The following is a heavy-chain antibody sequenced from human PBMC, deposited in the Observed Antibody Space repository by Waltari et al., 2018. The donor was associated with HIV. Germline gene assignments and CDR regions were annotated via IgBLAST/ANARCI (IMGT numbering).Heavy chain of an antibody. J-gene: IGHJ6*02. D-gene: IGHD5-12*01. CDR1: GFTFSSYA. V-gene: IGHV3-23*01. CDR3: AKYPMDIVATINYCGTDV. CDR2: MRGRCGST. Sequence: EVQMLESGGGLVQPGGSLRLSCAASGFTFSSYAMSWVRQAPGKGVEWVVAMRGRCGSTDYVSSVKGRLTMSRDNSESMLYRQMNSLRAEDTAVYYCAKYPMDIVATINYCGTDVWGQGTTVTVSS.